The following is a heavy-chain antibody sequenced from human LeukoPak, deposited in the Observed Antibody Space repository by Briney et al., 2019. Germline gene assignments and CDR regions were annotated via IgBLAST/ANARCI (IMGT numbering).Heavy chain of an antibody. D-gene: IGHD1-1*01. Sequence: GASVKVSCKASGYTFRNYGINWVRQAPGQGLEWMGWISGDNGNTNYAQKVQGRVTMTRDISTSTAYMELRSLRSDDTAVYYCARDGNYFYYMDVWGKGTTVTVSS. CDR2: ISGDNGNT. J-gene: IGHJ6*03. CDR3: ARDGNYFYYMDV. V-gene: IGHV1-18*01. CDR1: GYTFRNYG.